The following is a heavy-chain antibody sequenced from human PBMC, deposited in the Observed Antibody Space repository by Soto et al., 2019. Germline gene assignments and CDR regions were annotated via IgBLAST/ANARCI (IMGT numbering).Heavy chain of an antibody. J-gene: IGHJ5*02. V-gene: IGHV1-8*01. CDR2: MNPNSGNT. CDR1: GYNFTSYD. Sequence: SVKVSCRASGYNFTSYDIIWVRQATGEGLEWMGWMNPNSGNTGDEQKFEGRVTMISNTSISRAYMEPSSLRSEDTAVYYCASVEGGYWCGPWGQGTLVTVSS. CDR3: ASVEGGYWCGP.